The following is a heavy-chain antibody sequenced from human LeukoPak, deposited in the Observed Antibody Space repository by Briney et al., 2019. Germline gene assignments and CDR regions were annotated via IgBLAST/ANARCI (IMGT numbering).Heavy chain of an antibody. D-gene: IGHD3-22*01. Sequence: SETLSLTWTVSGGSMISYYWTWIRQPPGKGLEWIGYIHYSGSTNYKPSLHSRVTMSVDTSKNHFSLKLSSVTAADTALYYCARGTRMIVGGDYFDYWGQGTLVTVSS. J-gene: IGHJ4*02. CDR2: IHYSGST. V-gene: IGHV4-59*01. CDR3: ARGTRMIVGGDYFDY. CDR1: GGSMISYY.